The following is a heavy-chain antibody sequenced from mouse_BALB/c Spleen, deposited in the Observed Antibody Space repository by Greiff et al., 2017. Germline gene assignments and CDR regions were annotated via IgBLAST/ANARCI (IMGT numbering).Heavy chain of an antibody. Sequence: EVKLMESGPSLVKPSQTLSLTCSVTGDSITSGYWNWIRKFPGNKLEYMGYISYSGSTYYNPSLKSRISITRDTSKNQYYLQLNSVTTEDTATYYCARGILRLREAMDYWGQGTSGTVSS. V-gene: IGHV3-8*02. J-gene: IGHJ4*01. D-gene: IGHD1-2*01. CDR2: ISYSGST. CDR3: ARGILRLREAMDY. CDR1: GDSITSGY.